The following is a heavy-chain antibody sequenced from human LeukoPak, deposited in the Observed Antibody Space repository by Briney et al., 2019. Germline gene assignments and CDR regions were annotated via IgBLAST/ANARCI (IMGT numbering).Heavy chain of an antibody. CDR3: ARDTRVGYYGSGSYYKRLYYYGMDV. V-gene: IGHV3-66*01. D-gene: IGHD3-10*01. CDR1: GFTVSSNY. Sequence: PGGSLRLSCAASGFTVSSNYMSWVRQAPGKGLEWVSVIYSGGSTYYADSVKGRFTISRDDSKNTLYLQMNSLRAEDTAVYYCARDTRVGYYGSGSYYKRLYYYGMDVWGQGTTVTVSS. CDR2: IYSGGST. J-gene: IGHJ6*02.